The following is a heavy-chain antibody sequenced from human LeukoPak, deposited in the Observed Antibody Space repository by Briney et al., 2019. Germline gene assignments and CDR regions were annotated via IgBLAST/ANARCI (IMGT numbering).Heavy chain of an antibody. D-gene: IGHD3-9*01. CDR3: ARGGVLRYFDWLLNY. V-gene: IGHV1-2*02. CDR1: GYTFTGYY. Sequence: GASVKVSCKASGYTFTGYYMHWVRQAPGQGLEWMGWINPNSGGTNYAQKFQGRVTMTRDTSISTAYMELSRLRSDDTAVYYCARGGVLRYFDWLLNYWGQGTLVTVSS. J-gene: IGHJ4*02. CDR2: INPNSGGT.